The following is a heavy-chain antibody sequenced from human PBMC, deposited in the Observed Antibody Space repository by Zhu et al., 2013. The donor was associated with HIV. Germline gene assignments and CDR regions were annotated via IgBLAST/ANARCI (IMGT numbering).Heavy chain of an antibody. D-gene: IGHD5-18*01. CDR2: IIPFFGTK. J-gene: IGHJ6*02. CDR1: GGDFINYG. CDR3: ATHRHHVSEGYCLDCEAIYYYYNGMDV. V-gene: IGHV1-69*06. Sequence: QVQLVQSGAEVKKPGSAVKISCKASGGDFINYGISWVRKAPGQGLEWVGGIIPFFGTKNYAQKFQGRLTITADKSDTAYMALSSLRPDDTAVYYCATHRHHVSEGYCLDCEAIYYYYNGMDVWGQGTTVTVSS.